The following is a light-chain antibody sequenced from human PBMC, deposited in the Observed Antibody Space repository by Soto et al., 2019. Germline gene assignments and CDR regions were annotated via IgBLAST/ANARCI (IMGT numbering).Light chain of an antibody. CDR3: QQYGSSPIT. V-gene: IGKV3-20*01. J-gene: IGKJ5*01. CDR2: GAS. Sequence: IVLTQSPATLSIPPGQRTTLSCRASQSVSTILAWYQQKPGQAPRLLIYGASSRATGIPDRFSGSGSGTDFTLTISRLEPEDFAVYYCQQYGSSPITFGQGTRLEIK. CDR1: QSVSTI.